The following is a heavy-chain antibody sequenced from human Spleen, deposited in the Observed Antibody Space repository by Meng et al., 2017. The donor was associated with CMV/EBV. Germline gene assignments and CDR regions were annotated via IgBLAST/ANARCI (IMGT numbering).Heavy chain of an antibody. CDR2: IHSDGTT. V-gene: IGHV3-66*01. CDR3: ALAKVGDAFEI. J-gene: IGHJ3*02. D-gene: IGHD1-26*01. CDR1: GFTVNNNY. Sequence: GGSLRLSCTASGFTVNNNYMSWVRQAPGKGLEWVSFIHSDGTTYYADSVKGRFTISRDNSKNTLFLQMNSLRAEDTALYHCALAKVGDAFEIWGQGTRVTVS.